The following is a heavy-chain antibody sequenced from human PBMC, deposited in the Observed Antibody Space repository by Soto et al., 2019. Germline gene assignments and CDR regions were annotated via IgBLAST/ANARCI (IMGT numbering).Heavy chain of an antibody. CDR3: AKGGSGSYSNAFDI. CDR2: IYYSGST. D-gene: IGHD3-10*01. CDR1: GGSISSSSYY. Sequence: PSETLSLTCTFSGGSISSSSYYLGWIRQPPGKGLEWIGSIYYSGSTYYNPSLKSRVTISVDTSKNQFSLKLSSVTAADTAVYYCAKGGSGSYSNAFDIWGQGTMVTVSS. J-gene: IGHJ3*02. V-gene: IGHV4-39*01.